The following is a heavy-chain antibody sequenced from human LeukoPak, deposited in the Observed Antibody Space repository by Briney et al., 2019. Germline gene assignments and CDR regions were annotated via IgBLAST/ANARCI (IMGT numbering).Heavy chain of an antibody. D-gene: IGHD4-17*01. CDR1: GGSISSYY. V-gene: IGHV4-4*07. CDR3: ARDWFEPPWPTQGDYRTSVYYGMDV. Sequence: KPSETLSLTCTVPGGSISSYYWSWIRQPAGKGLEWIGRIYTSGSTNYNPSLKSRVTMSVDTSKNQFSLKLSSVTAADTAVYYCARDWFEPPWPTQGDYRTSVYYGMDVWGQGTTVTVSS. CDR2: IYTSGST. J-gene: IGHJ6*02.